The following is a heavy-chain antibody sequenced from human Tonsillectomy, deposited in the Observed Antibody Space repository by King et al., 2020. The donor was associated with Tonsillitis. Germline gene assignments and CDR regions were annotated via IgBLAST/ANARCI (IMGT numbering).Heavy chain of an antibody. J-gene: IGHJ3*02. D-gene: IGHD3-3*01. Sequence: VQLVESGGGLVQPGGSLRLSCAASGFSFSDYCRHCVRQAPGRGLVWVSRINSDGSATEYADSVKGRFNLSRDNAKNTLYLQMNSLRAEDSAVYYCVGMEWLSDGFXIWGQGTMVTVSS. CDR3: VGMEWLSDGFXI. CDR1: GFSFSDYC. CDR2: INSDGSAT. V-gene: IGHV3-74*01.